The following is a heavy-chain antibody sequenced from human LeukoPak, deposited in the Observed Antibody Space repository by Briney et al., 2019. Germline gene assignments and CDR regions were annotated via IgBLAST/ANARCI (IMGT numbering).Heavy chain of an antibody. CDR3: ARAIPSGYYDSSGYYSLGDY. V-gene: IGHV3-9*01. Sequence: GGSLRLSCAASGFTFDDYAMHWVRQAPGKGLEWVSGISWNSGSIGYADSVKGRFTISRDNAKNSLYLQMNSLRAEDTAVYYCARAIPSGYYDSSGYYSLGDYWGQGTLVTVSS. D-gene: IGHD3-22*01. CDR2: ISWNSGSI. J-gene: IGHJ4*02. CDR1: GFTFDDYA.